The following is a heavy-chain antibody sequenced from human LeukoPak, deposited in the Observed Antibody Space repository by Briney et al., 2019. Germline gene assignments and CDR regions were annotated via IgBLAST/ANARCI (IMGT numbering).Heavy chain of an antibody. CDR1: GGSISSYY. V-gene: IGHV4-59*01. CDR2: IYYSGST. Sequence: PSGTLSLTCTVSGGSISSYYWSWIRQPPGKGLEWIGYIYYSGSTNYNPSLKSRVTISVDTSKNQFSLKLSSVTAADTAVYYCARDGAYSSGWSVDRWDYYGMDVWGKGTTVTVSS. CDR3: ARDGAYSSGWSVDRWDYYGMDV. D-gene: IGHD6-19*01. J-gene: IGHJ6*04.